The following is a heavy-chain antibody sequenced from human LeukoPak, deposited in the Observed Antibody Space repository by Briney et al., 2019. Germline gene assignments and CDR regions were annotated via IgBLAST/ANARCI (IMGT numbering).Heavy chain of an antibody. D-gene: IGHD3-3*01. CDR1: GYTFSSYA. V-gene: IGHV3-23*01. CDR2: ISGSGGST. Sequence: GGSLRLSCAASGYTFSSYAMSWVRQAPGKGLEWVSAISGSGGSTYYADSVKGRFTISRDSSKNTLYLQMNSLRAEDTAVYYCAKSYYDFWIGYEGFDYWGQGTLVTVSS. J-gene: IGHJ4*02. CDR3: AKSYYDFWIGYEGFDY.